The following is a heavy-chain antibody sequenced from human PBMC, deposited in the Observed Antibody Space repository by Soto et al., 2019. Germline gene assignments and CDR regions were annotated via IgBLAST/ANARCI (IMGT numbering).Heavy chain of an antibody. CDR3: AIVSSGRFG. V-gene: IGHV3-23*01. J-gene: IGHJ4*02. D-gene: IGHD6-19*01. CDR2: ISFSGDGT. CDR1: GFTFSTYA. Sequence: SLRLSCVASGFTFSTYAMTWVRQAPGKGLECVSRISFSGDGTYYADSVKGRFTISRDNSKNTLYLQMSSLRAEDTAVYYCAIVSSGRFGWGQGTLVTVSS.